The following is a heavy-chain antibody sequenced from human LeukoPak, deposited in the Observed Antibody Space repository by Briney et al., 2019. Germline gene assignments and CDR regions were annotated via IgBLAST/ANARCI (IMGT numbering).Heavy chain of an antibody. CDR3: AREVPDHFGVVTSFDY. J-gene: IGHJ4*02. CDR2: IFHNGNT. Sequence: PSETLSLTCTVSGYSISSDYYWGWIRQPPGKGLEWIGNIFHNGNTYYNPSLKSRVTMSIDTSKKQFSLKLRTATAADTAVYYCAREVPDHFGVVTSFDYWGQGTLVTVSS. V-gene: IGHV4-38-2*02. CDR1: GYSISSDYY. D-gene: IGHD3-3*01.